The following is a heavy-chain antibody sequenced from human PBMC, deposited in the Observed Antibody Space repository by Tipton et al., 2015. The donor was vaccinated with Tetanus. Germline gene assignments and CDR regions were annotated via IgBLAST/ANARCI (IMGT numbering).Heavy chain of an antibody. D-gene: IGHD3-3*02. Sequence: TLSLTCTVSGGPINDYSWSWIRQTPGKGLEWIGYISDIGNTKYNPSLKSRVIISLDTSKNHFSLTLTSVTAADTAVYYCARADYRDSAFFLLDNWGPGILVTVSS. CDR2: ISDIGNT. CDR3: ARADYRDSAFFLLDN. J-gene: IGHJ4*02. V-gene: IGHV4-59*01. CDR1: GGPINDYS.